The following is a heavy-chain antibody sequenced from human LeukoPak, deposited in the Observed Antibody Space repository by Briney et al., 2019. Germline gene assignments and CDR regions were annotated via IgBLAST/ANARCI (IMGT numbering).Heavy chain of an antibody. Sequence: PSETLSLTCNVSGAPISDHYWSWIRQSPGRGLEWIGYIYFRGTTNYSPSFQSRVTISVDTSKNQFSLRLTSATAADTAVYFCARDRFYDSSGFRRLDFWGTGMLVTVSS. CDR3: ARDRFYDSSGFRRLDF. V-gene: IGHV4-59*11. D-gene: IGHD3-22*01. CDR2: IYFRGTT. CDR1: GAPISDHY. J-gene: IGHJ4*02.